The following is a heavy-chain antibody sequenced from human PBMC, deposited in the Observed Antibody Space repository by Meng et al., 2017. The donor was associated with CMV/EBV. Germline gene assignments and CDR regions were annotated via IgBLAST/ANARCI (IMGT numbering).Heavy chain of an antibody. J-gene: IGHJ4*02. CDR3: ARIAAAGRFDY. D-gene: IGHD6-13*01. CDR2: IYWDDDK. CDR1: GFSLSTSGVG. Sequence: QITLKESRPTLVKPPQTLTLTCTFSGFSLSTSGVGVGWIRQPPGKALEWLALIYWDDDKRYSPSLKSRLTITKDTSKNQVVLTMTNMDPVDTATYYCARIAAAGRFDYWGQGTLVTVSS. V-gene: IGHV2-5*02.